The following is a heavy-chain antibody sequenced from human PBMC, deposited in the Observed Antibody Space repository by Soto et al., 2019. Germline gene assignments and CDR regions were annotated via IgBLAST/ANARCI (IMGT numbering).Heavy chain of an antibody. CDR2: IFPDDSDT. CDR3: FRGGVTSRTFDY. Sequence: XESRKISCKASGYIIKNYWIGWVRQMPGQGLEWMGIIFPDDSDTRYSPSFQGHVTISVDKSISTAYVQWSSLKASDSAIYYCFRGGVTSRTFDYWGQGTLVTVSS. CDR1: GYIIKNYW. D-gene: IGHD3-16*01. J-gene: IGHJ4*02. V-gene: IGHV5-51*01.